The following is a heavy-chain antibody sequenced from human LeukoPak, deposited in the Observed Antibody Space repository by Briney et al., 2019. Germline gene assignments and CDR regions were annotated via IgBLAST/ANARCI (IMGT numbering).Heavy chain of an antibody. CDR1: GFTFSGSA. D-gene: IGHD1-26*01. CDR2: IRSKANSYAT. CDR3: TRHGSGSYSFDY. Sequence: GGSLRLSCAASGFTFSGSAMDWVRQASGKGLEWVGRIRSKANSYATAYAASVKGRFTISRDDSKNTAYLQMNSLKTEDTAVYYCTRHGSGSYSFDYWGQGTLVTVSS. V-gene: IGHV3-73*01. J-gene: IGHJ4*02.